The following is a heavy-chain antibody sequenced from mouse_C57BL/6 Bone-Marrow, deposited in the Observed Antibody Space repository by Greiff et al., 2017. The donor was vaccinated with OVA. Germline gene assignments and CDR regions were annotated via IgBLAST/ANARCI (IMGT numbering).Heavy chain of an antibody. CDR1: GFTFSSYG. Sequence: EVQGVESGGDLVKPGGSLKLSCAASGFTFSSYGMSWVRQTPDKRLEWVATISSGGSYTYYPDSVKGRFTISRDNAKNTLYLQMSSLKSEDTAMYDCARHGILYPYFDYWGQGTTLTVSS. CDR3: ARHGILYPYFDY. J-gene: IGHJ2*01. CDR2: ISSGGSYT. V-gene: IGHV5-6*01.